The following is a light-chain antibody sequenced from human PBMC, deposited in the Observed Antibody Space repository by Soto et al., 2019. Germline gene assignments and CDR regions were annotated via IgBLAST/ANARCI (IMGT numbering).Light chain of an antibody. CDR2: GAS. CDR1: QSVSSN. J-gene: IGKJ2*01. V-gene: IGKV3-15*01. CDR3: QQYNSWPPYT. Sequence: EIVMTQSPATLSVSPGERATLSCRASQSVSSNLAWYQQKPGQAPRLLIYGASTRATGIPARFSGSGSGTEVTLTIRSLQSEDFAVYYCQQYNSWPPYTFGQGTKLEIK.